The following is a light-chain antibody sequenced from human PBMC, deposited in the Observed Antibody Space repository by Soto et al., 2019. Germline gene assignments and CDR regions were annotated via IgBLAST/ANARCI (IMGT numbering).Light chain of an antibody. CDR1: SSNIGESY. V-gene: IGLV1-51*01. Sequence: QSVLTQPPSVSAAPGQKVTISCSGSSSNIGESYVSWYQHLLGTAPKLLIYDNNKRPSGIPDRFSGSSSGTSATLGITGLQTGDEADYYCGTWDSSLSTGIFGGGTKLTVL. J-gene: IGLJ2*01. CDR2: DNN. CDR3: GTWDSSLSTGI.